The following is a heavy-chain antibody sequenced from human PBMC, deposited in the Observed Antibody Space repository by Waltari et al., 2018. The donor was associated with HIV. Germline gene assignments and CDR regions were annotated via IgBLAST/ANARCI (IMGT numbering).Heavy chain of an antibody. CDR1: GFSFSSYG. J-gene: IGHJ4*02. D-gene: IGHD1-1*01. CDR2: IEYDGSSK. V-gene: IGHV3-30*02. CDR3: AKDGYTPTYFDY. Sequence: QVQLVESGGDVVQPGGSLRLSCAVSGFSFSSYGLHWVRQAPGKGVEGLSFIEYDGSSKYYAESGKGRFTISRDSSKNTLYLEMNGLRSEDTAVYYCAKDGYTPTYFDYWGQGTLVTVSS.